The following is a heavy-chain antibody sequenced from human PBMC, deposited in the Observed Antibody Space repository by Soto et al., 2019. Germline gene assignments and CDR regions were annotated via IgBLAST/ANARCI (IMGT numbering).Heavy chain of an antibody. D-gene: IGHD6-13*01. CDR2: IIPIFGTA. CDR1: GGTFSSYA. V-gene: IGHV1-69*01. CDR3: ARDRASIAAAAVLWYFGL. J-gene: IGHJ2*01. Sequence: QVQLVQSGAEVKKPESSVKVSCKASGGTFSSYAISWVRQAPGQGLEWIGGIIPIFGTANYAQKFQGRVTFTADESTSTAYMELSSPRSEDTAMYYCARDRASIAAAAVLWYFGLWGRGTLVTVSS.